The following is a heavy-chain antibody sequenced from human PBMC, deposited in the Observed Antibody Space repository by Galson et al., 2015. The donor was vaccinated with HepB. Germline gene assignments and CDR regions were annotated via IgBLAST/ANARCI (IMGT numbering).Heavy chain of an antibody. D-gene: IGHD6-19*01. Sequence: SVKVSCKASGYTLTTYGTSWVRQAPGQGVEWMGWISGHNGDTKYAQKFQDRITMTTDTSTSTAYMELRSLRSDDTAMYYCARDFIAAVGRSGWYPRSLGFWGQGSLVTVSS. CDR1: GYTLTTYG. CDR3: ARDFIAAVGRSGWYPRSLGF. J-gene: IGHJ4*02. V-gene: IGHV1-18*01. CDR2: ISGHNGDT.